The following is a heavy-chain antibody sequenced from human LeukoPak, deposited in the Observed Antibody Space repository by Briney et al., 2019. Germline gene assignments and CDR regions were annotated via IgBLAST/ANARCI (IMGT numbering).Heavy chain of an antibody. V-gene: IGHV3-30-3*01. CDR2: ISYDGSNK. CDR1: GFAFSPYA. CDR3: AREPFWSGYYSNLHFDY. D-gene: IGHD3-3*01. J-gene: IGHJ4*02. Sequence: GRSLRLSCAASGFAFSPYAMHWVRQAPGKGLEWVAVISYDGSNKYYADSVKGRFTISRDNSKNTLYLQMNSLRDEDTAVYYCAREPFWSGYYSNLHFDYWGQGTLVTVSS.